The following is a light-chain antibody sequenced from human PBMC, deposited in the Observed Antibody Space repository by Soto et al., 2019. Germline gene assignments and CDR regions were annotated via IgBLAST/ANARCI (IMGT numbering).Light chain of an antibody. J-gene: IGKJ4*01. CDR3: QQYGSSPLT. V-gene: IGKV3-20*01. CDR2: GAS. Sequence: EIVLTQSPGILSLSPGERGTLSWRASQSVSSSYLAWYQQKPGQAPRLLIYGASSRATGIPDRFSGSGSGTDFTLTISRLEPEDFAVYYCQQYGSSPLTFGGGTKVEIK. CDR1: QSVSSSY.